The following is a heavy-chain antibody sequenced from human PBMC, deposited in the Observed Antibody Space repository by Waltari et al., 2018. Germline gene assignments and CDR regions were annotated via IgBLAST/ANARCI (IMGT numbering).Heavy chain of an antibody. CDR1: GFTFNTFW. J-gene: IGHJ5*02. D-gene: IGHD3-3*01. V-gene: IGHV3-74*01. Sequence: DVQLVESGGGLVQPGESLRLSCAGSGFTFNTFWMHWVREVPGKGLVWVSRINSDGSDTAYADSVKGRFIISRDNAKNTVSLQMNRLRAEDTGIYYCVRNMDDSPGGPWGQGTLVTVSS. CDR3: VRNMDDSPGGP. CDR2: INSDGSDT.